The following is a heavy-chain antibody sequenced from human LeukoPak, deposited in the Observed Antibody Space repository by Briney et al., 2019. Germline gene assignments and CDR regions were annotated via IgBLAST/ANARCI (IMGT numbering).Heavy chain of an antibody. V-gene: IGHV3-21*01. D-gene: IGHD2-2*01. CDR2: ISSTTNYI. J-gene: IGHJ4*02. Sequence: GGSLRLSCAASGFPLSGYSMNWVRQAPGKGLEWVSSISSTTNYIYYADSVKGRFTISRDNARNSLYLQVNSLRAEDTAVYYCARVGYCSSSTCRNYFDYWGQGTLVTVSS. CDR3: ARVGYCSSSTCRNYFDY. CDR1: GFPLSGYS.